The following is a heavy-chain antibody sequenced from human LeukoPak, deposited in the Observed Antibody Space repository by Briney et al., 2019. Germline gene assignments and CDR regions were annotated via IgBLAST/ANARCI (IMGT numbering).Heavy chain of an antibody. V-gene: IGHV4-30-2*01. J-gene: IGHJ4*02. CDR3: ARGVWTQLWSGFDC. D-gene: IGHD5-18*01. Sequence: PSETLSLTCTVFGGSISSGPYYWSWIRQPPGKGLEWIGYIYQSGSTYYNPSLKSRVTISVDRSKNQFSLKLSSMTAADTAVYYCARGVWTQLWSGFDCWGQGTLVTVSS. CDR1: GGSISSGPYY. CDR2: IYQSGST.